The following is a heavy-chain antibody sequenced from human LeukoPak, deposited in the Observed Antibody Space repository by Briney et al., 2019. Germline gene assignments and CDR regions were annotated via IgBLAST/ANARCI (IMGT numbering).Heavy chain of an antibody. CDR2: ISGSGGST. D-gene: IGHD2-15*01. V-gene: IGHV3-23*01. Sequence: GGSLRLSCAASGFTFSSYAMSWVRQAPGKGLEWVSAISGSGGSTYYADSVKGRFTISRDNSKNTLYLQMNSLRAEDTAVYYCARDPAGYCSGGSCYSGFYFDNWGQGTLVTVSS. J-gene: IGHJ4*02. CDR3: ARDPAGYCSGGSCYSGFYFDN. CDR1: GFTFSSYA.